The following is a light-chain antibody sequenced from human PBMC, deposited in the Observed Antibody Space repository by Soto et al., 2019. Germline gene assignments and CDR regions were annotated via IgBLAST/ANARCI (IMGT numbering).Light chain of an antibody. J-gene: IGKJ3*01. CDR3: QQRSNWPPT. CDR2: DAS. Sequence: EIVLTQSPATLSLSPAERATLSCRASQSVSSYLAWYQQKPGQAPRLLVYDASNRATGIPARFSGSGSGTDFTLTISILEPEDFAVYYCQQRSNWPPTFGPGTKVDIK. V-gene: IGKV3-11*01. CDR1: QSVSSY.